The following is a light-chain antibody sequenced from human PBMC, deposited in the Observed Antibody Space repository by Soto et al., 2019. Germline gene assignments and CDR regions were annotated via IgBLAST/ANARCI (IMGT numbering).Light chain of an antibody. CDR3: SSYVGTNSYV. CDR1: SSDVGGYNY. Sequence: QCVLTQPPSASGSPGQSVTISCTGTSSDVGGYNYVSWYQQHPGKAPKLIIYEVYKRPSGVPDRFSGSKSGNTAALTVSGLQAEDEADYYCSSYVGTNSYVFGTGTKLTVL. CDR2: EVY. J-gene: IGLJ1*01. V-gene: IGLV2-8*01.